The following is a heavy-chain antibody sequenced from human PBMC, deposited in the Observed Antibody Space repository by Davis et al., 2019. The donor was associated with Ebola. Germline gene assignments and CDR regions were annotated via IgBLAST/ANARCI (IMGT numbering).Heavy chain of an antibody. CDR2: ISAYNGNT. D-gene: IGHD6-19*01. CDR1: GYTFTSYG. J-gene: IGHJ4*02. Sequence: AASVKVSCKASGYTFTSYGISWVRQAPGQGLEWMGWISAYNGNTNYAQKLQGRVTMTTDTSTSTAYMELRSLRSDDTAVYYCARESRRPEGIAVAGTSDYWGQGTLVTVSS. CDR3: ARESRRPEGIAVAGTSDY. V-gene: IGHV1-18*01.